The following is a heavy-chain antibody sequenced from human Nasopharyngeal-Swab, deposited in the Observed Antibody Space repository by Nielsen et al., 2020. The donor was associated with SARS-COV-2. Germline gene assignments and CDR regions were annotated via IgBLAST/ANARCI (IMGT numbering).Heavy chain of an antibody. J-gene: IGHJ1*01. CDR3: ARGAVSGTLYAEYFQY. Sequence: GESLKISCAASGFTFTSYIMHWLRQAPGKGPEWVAVISDDGGIKIYADSVKGRFTISRDNSQNTLFLQMNSLRTEDTAVYYCARGAVSGTLYAEYFQYWGQGTLVTVSS. V-gene: IGHV3-30-3*01. D-gene: IGHD1-26*01. CDR1: GFTFTSYI. CDR2: ISDDGGIK.